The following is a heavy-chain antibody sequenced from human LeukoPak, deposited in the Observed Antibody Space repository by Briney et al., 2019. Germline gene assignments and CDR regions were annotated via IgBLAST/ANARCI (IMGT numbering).Heavy chain of an antibody. Sequence: PSETLSLTCTVSGYSISSGYYWGWIRPPPGKGLEWIGSIYHSGSTYYNPSLKSRVTISVDTSKNQFSLKLSSVTAADTAVYYCARVRPRWVVTAIYYFDYWGQGTLVTVSS. V-gene: IGHV4-38-2*02. CDR2: IYHSGST. J-gene: IGHJ4*02. CDR3: ARVRPRWVVTAIYYFDY. D-gene: IGHD2-21*02. CDR1: GYSISSGYY.